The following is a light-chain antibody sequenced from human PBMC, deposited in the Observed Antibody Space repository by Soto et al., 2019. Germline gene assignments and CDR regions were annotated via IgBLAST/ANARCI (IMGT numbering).Light chain of an antibody. Sequence: QSVLTQPASVSGSPGQSITISCTGTSSDVGSYDLVSWYQQHPGKAPKVKIYEVTKRPSGVSNRFSGSKPGNTASLTISGLQAEDEADYYCCSYAGSSTYVFGPGTKVTVL. CDR3: CSYAGSSTYV. J-gene: IGLJ1*01. V-gene: IGLV2-23*02. CDR2: EVT. CDR1: SSDVGSYDL.